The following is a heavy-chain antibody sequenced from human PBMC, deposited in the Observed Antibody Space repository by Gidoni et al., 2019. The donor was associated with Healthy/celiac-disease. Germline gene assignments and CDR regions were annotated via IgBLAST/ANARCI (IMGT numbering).Heavy chain of an antibody. CDR2: IYYSGST. V-gene: IGHV4-59*01. J-gene: IGHJ5*02. Sequence: QVQLQESGPGLVKPSETLSLTCTVSGGSISSYYWSWIRQPPGKGLEWIGYIYYSGSTNYNPSLKSRVTISVDTSKNQFSLKLSSVTAADTAVYYCARRGEGYGSGSYFLGSWFDPWGQGTLVTVSS. CDR1: GGSISSYY. CDR3: ARRGEGYGSGSYFLGSWFDP. D-gene: IGHD3-10*01.